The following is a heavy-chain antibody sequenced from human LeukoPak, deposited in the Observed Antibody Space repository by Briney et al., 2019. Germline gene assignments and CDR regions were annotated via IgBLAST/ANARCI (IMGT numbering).Heavy chain of an antibody. CDR3: ARDPTTVARYNWFDP. V-gene: IGHV4-39*02. Sequence: SQTLSLTCTVSGGSISSGSYYWGWIRQPPGKGLEWIGSIYYSGSTYYNPSLKSRVTISVDTSKNQFSLKLSSVTAADTAVYYCARDPTTVARYNWFDPWGQGTLVTVSS. CDR2: IYYSGST. CDR1: GGSISSGSYY. D-gene: IGHD4-11*01. J-gene: IGHJ5*02.